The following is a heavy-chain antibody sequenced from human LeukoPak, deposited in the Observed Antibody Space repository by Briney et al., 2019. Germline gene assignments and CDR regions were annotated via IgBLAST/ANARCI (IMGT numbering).Heavy chain of an antibody. CDR2: INQDGSEK. V-gene: IGHV3-7*01. Sequence: GGSLRLSCAASGFTLSRHWMTWVRQAPGKGLEWVANINQDGSEKYFVDSVKGRFTVSRDNAKNSLYLQMKSLRAEDTAVYYCARVVYAYALDVWGKGTTVTVSS. D-gene: IGHD3-16*01. J-gene: IGHJ6*04. CDR3: ARVVYAYALDV. CDR1: GFTLSRHW.